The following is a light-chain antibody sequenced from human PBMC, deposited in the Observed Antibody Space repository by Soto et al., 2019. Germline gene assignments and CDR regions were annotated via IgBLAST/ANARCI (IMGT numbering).Light chain of an antibody. CDR2: GTS. V-gene: IGKV3-20*01. CDR1: QSVSSSF. J-gene: IGKJ1*01. Sequence: EIVLTQSPGTLSLSPGERATLSCRASQSVSSSFLAWYQQKPGQPPRLLIYGTSSRATGIAERFSGSGSGTDFTLTISRLEAEDFAVYYCQHYRSSWTFGRGTKVEVK. CDR3: QHYRSSWT.